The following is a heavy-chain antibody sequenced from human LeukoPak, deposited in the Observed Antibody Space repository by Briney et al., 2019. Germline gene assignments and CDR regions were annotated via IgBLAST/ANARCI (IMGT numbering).Heavy chain of an antibody. Sequence: SETLSLTRAVYGGSFSGYYWSWIRQPPGKGLEWIGEINHSGSTNYNPSLKSRVTISVDTSKNQFSLKLSSVTAADTAVYYCARARGTMVRGVRGPKYYFDYWGQGTLVTVSS. D-gene: IGHD3-10*01. V-gene: IGHV4-34*01. CDR3: ARARGTMVRGVRGPKYYFDY. CDR2: INHSGST. CDR1: GGSFSGYY. J-gene: IGHJ4*02.